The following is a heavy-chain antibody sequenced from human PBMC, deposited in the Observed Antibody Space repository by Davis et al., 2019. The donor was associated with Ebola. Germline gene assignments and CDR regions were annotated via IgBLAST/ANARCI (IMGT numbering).Heavy chain of an antibody. CDR2: INHSGST. Sequence: GSLRLSCAASGCTFGSYGMHWVRRPTGKGLEWIGEINHSGSTNYSPSLKSRVTISVDTSKNQFSLKLSSVTAADTAVYYCARGDFDWLRVGMDVWGQGTTVTVSS. CDR1: GCTFGSYG. CDR3: ARGDFDWLRVGMDV. D-gene: IGHD3-9*01. J-gene: IGHJ6*02. V-gene: IGHV4-34*01.